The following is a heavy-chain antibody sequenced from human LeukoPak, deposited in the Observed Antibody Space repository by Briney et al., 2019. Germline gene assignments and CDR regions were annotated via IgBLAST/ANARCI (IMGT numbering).Heavy chain of an antibody. CDR1: GFTFSSYG. D-gene: IGHD5-24*01. CDR3: ARDRVERWLQGDAFDI. Sequence: PGGSLRLSCAASGFTFSSYGMHWVRQAPGKGLEWVAFIRYDGSNKYYADSVKGRFTISRDNSKNTLYLQMNSLRSEDTAVYYCARDRVERWLQGDAFDIWGQGTMVTVSA. V-gene: IGHV3-30*02. J-gene: IGHJ3*02. CDR2: IRYDGSNK.